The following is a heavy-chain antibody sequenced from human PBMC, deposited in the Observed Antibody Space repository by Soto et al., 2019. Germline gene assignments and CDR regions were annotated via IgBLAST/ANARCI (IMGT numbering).Heavy chain of an antibody. V-gene: IGHV3-9*01. Sequence: GGSLRLSCAASGFTFDDYAMHWVRQAPGKGLEWVSGISWNSGSIGYADSVKGRLTISRDNAKNSLYLQMNSLRAEDTALYYCAKDLGRGYSYGPLDYWGQGTLVTVSS. J-gene: IGHJ4*01. CDR3: AKDLGRGYSYGPLDY. CDR1: GFTFDDYA. D-gene: IGHD5-18*01. CDR2: ISWNSGSI.